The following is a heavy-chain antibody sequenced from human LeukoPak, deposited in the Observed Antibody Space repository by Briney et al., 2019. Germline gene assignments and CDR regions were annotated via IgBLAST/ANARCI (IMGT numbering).Heavy chain of an antibody. CDR1: GYTFTSYG. D-gene: IGHD3-22*01. CDR2: IDPNGGGT. J-gene: IGHJ3*02. Sequence: ASVKVSCKASGYTFTSYGISWVRQAPGQGLEWMGWIDPNGGGTKYAQKFQGRVTMTRDTSISTAYMELSRLRSDDTAVYYCARVYYDRAFDIWGQGTMVTVSS. CDR3: ARVYYDRAFDI. V-gene: IGHV1-2*02.